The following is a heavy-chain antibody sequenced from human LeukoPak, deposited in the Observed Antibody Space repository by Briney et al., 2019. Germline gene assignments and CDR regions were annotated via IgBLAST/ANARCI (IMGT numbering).Heavy chain of an antibody. V-gene: IGHV1-18*01. CDR3: ARVTQAYYYDSSGTSFGYWFDP. Sequence: ASVKVSCKASGYTFTSYGISWVRQAPGQGLEWMGWISAYNGNTNYAQKLQGRVTMTTDTSTSTAYMELRSLRSDDTAVYYCARVTQAYYYDSSGTSFGYWFDPWGQGTLVTVFS. CDR1: GYTFTSYG. J-gene: IGHJ5*02. CDR2: ISAYNGNT. D-gene: IGHD3-22*01.